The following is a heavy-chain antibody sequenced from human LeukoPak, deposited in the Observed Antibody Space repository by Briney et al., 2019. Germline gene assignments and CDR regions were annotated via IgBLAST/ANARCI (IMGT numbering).Heavy chain of an antibody. CDR2: IYHSGST. Sequence: PSETLSLTCAVSGGSISSSNWWSWVRQPPGKGLEWIGEIYHSGSTNYNPSLKSRVTISVDKPKNQFSLKLSSVTAADTAVYYCARDSGTTGEVKFDPWGQGTLVTVSS. CDR3: ARDSGTTGEVKFDP. D-gene: IGHD4-17*01. CDR1: GGSISSSNW. V-gene: IGHV4-4*02. J-gene: IGHJ5*02.